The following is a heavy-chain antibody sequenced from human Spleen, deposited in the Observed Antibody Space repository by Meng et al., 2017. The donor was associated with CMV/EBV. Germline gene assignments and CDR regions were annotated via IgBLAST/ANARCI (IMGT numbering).Heavy chain of an antibody. Sequence: GESLKISCKASGYPFINYDIHWVRQASGQGLEWMGWMNVNVDNTNYAQKFQGRVTITRSSSISTVYMELRSLRSEDTAIYYCVRYNRELLRAFDIWGQGTMVTVSS. CDR3: VRYNRELLRAFDI. D-gene: IGHD2/OR15-2a*01. J-gene: IGHJ3*02. V-gene: IGHV1-8*03. CDR2: MNVNVDNT. CDR1: GYPFINYD.